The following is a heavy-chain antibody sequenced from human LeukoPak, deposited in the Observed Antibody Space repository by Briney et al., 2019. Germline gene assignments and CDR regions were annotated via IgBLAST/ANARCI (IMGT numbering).Heavy chain of an antibody. CDR1: GGSISNYY. J-gene: IGHJ5*02. CDR3: ARGRGFDP. Sequence: SQTLSLTCTVSGGSISNYYWSWIRQPAGKRLEWIGRISKSGSTNYNPSLKSRVTMSVDTSRNQLSLKLSSVTAADTAVYYCARGRGFDPWGQGTLVTVSS. CDR2: ISKSGST. V-gene: IGHV4-4*07.